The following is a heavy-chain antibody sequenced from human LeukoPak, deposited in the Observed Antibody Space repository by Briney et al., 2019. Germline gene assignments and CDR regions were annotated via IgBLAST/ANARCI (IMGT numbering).Heavy chain of an antibody. D-gene: IGHD4-17*01. V-gene: IGHV3-23*01. Sequence: GGSLRLSCAASGVTFSSYGMSWVRQAPGKGLEWVSAISGSGGSTYYADSVKGRFTISRDNSKNTLYLQMNSLRAEDTAVYYCARDPQNDYGGWFDPWGQGTLVTVSS. J-gene: IGHJ5*02. CDR2: ISGSGGST. CDR1: GVTFSSYG. CDR3: ARDPQNDYGGWFDP.